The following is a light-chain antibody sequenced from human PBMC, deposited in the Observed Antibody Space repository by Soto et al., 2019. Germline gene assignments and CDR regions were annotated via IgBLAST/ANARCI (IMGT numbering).Light chain of an antibody. CDR3: QQHNQWPIT. CDR2: YIS. V-gene: IGKV3D-15*01. CDR1: PSAGNF. J-gene: IGKJ5*01. Sequence: EIVLTKSAATLSLSLGATASLSVWASPSAGNFVACYQQKPGHPPRVVIYYISTRAHGSPARFSGSGSATAFTLTINSRQSDDSAVYYCQQHNQWPITFGQGTRLEIK.